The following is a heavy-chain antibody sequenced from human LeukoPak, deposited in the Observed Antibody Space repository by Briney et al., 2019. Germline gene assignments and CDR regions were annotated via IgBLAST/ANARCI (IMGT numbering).Heavy chain of an antibody. D-gene: IGHD6-19*01. Sequence: GASVTVSCKASGYTFIYYYMHWVRQAPGQGLEWIGWISPNSGGTKYVQKFQGRVTMTRDTSITTVYMELSRLKSDDTAVYYCATDRGSAWSFDYWGQGTLVTVSS. J-gene: IGHJ4*02. V-gene: IGHV1-2*02. CDR3: ATDRGSAWSFDY. CDR1: GYTFIYYY. CDR2: ISPNSGGT.